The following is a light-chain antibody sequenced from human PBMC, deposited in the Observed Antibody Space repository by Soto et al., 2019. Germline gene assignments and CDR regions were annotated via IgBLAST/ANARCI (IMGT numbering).Light chain of an antibody. Sequence: DIQMTQSPTSLSYSVGHIVTITYEASQSISSYLNWYQQKPGKAPKLLIYAVHSLQNGVPSRFRGSGSGTEFTLTISSLQSEDFAVCYCQQYYDGPPITLAQGTRLEIK. CDR2: AVH. J-gene: IGKJ5*01. CDR3: QQYYDGPPIT. CDR1: QSISSY. V-gene: IGKV1-39*01.